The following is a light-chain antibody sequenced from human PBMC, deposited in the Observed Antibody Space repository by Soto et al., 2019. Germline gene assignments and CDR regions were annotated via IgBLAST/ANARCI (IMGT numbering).Light chain of an antibody. Sequence: GDRVTITCRASQSISSWLAWYQQKPGKAPKLLIYDASSLESGVPSRFRGSGSGTEFTLTISSLQPDDFATYYCQQYNSYPYTFGQGTKLEIK. J-gene: IGKJ2*01. CDR2: DAS. V-gene: IGKV1-5*01. CDR1: QSISSW. CDR3: QQYNSYPYT.